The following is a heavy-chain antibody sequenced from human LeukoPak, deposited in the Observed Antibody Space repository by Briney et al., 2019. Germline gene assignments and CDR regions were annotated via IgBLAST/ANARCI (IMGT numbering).Heavy chain of an antibody. CDR3: AKSPPDGGYYH. CDR2: IKQDGSEK. V-gene: IGHV3-7*03. Sequence: GGSLRLSCAASGFTFSSYWMSWVRQAPGKGLEWVANIKQDGSEKYYVDSVKGRFTNSRDNAKNSLYLQMNSLRAEDTAVYYCAKSPPDGGYYHWGQGTLVTVSS. D-gene: IGHD5-12*01. CDR1: GFTFSSYW. J-gene: IGHJ5*02.